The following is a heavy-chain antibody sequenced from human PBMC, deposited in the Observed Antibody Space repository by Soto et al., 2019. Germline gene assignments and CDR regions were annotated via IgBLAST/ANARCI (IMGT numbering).Heavy chain of an antibody. V-gene: IGHV1-8*02. CDR1: GYTFNTCD. J-gene: IGHJ4*02. CDR2: MNPNMFNT. Sequence: GASVKVSCKASGYTFNTCDIYWVRQATGHVLEWMGWMNPNMFNTCYAQEPRGRVTMTRNPPNPQAYMELTSLTSDDTGAYYCAGGNFRYWGQGTLVTV. CDR3: AGGNFRY.